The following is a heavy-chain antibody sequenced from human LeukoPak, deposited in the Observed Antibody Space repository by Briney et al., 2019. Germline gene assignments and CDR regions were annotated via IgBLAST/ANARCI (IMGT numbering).Heavy chain of an antibody. J-gene: IGHJ4*02. D-gene: IGHD5-12*01. Sequence: GSLRLSCTVSGXSFREHWMSWVRQAPGKGMEWVGNIKEDGNEDYYVDSVEGRFVIFRDNAKNSLYLQMHSLRAEDTAVYYCTRGDRGYAESLYWGRGTLVTVSS. V-gene: IGHV3-7*02. CDR2: IKEDGNED. CDR1: GXSFREHW. CDR3: TRGDRGYAESLY.